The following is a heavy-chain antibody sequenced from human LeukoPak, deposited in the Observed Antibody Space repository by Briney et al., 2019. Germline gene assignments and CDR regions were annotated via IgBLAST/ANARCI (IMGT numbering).Heavy chain of an antibody. D-gene: IGHD3-22*01. Sequence: PSETLSLTCAVYGGSFSRNYWSWIRQPPGKGLEWIGEINQNERINYNPSLKSRVTLSIDTSKNQFSLKLTSVTAADTAVYYCARDQWSSSGYYLRWGQGTLVTVSS. V-gene: IGHV4-34*01. CDR2: INQNERI. J-gene: IGHJ4*02. CDR1: GGSFSRNY. CDR3: ARDQWSSSGYYLR.